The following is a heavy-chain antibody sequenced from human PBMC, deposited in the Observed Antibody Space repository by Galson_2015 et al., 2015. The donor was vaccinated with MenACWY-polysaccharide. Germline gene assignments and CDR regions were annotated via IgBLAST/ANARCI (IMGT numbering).Heavy chain of an antibody. CDR3: AKDASNSWFDS. CDR2: LDGSGTIT. V-gene: IGHV3-23*01. Sequence: SLRLSCAASGFTFSTYGMGWVRQAPGKGLEWVSTLDGSGTITYYADSVRGRFTLSRDNSKKMLYLQTNSLRAEDTALYYCAKDASNSWFDSWGQGTLVTVSP. CDR1: GFTFSTYG. J-gene: IGHJ5*01. D-gene: IGHD4-23*01.